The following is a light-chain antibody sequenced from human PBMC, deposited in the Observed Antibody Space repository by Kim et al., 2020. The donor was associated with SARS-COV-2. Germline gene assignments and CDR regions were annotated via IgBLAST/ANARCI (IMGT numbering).Light chain of an antibody. J-gene: IGLJ3*02. CDR1: SSRIASNY. Sequence: ESARKTVTISCTRTSSRIASNYVQWYQQRPSSAPTTDIYEDNQRPSGVPDRFSGAIDSSSNSASLTISGLKTEDEADYYCQSYRVFGGGTKLTVL. CDR2: EDN. V-gene: IGLV6-57*03. CDR3: QSYRV.